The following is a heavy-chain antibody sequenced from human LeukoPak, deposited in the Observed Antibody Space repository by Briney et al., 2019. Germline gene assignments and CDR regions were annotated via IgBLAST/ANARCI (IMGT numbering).Heavy chain of an antibody. D-gene: IGHD2-21*02. CDR1: GFTFDDYA. CDR3: AKVGMSYCGGDCNDAFDI. Sequence: GGSLRLSCAASGFTFDDYAMHWVRQAPGKGLEWVSGISWNSGSIGYADSVKGRFTISRDNAKNSLYLQMNSLRAEDTALYYCAKVGMSYCGGDCNDAFDIWGQGTMVTVSS. J-gene: IGHJ3*02. CDR2: ISWNSGSI. V-gene: IGHV3-9*01.